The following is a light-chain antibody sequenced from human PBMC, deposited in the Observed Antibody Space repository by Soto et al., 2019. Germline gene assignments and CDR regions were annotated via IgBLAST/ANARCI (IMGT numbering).Light chain of an antibody. Sequence: QSALTQPASVSGSPGQSITISCTGTSIDVGGYNYVSWYQQHPGKAPKLMIYDVSNRPSGVSNRFSGSKSGNTASLTISGLQAEDEADYYCSSYTSSSTVVFAGGTKHTVL. V-gene: IGLV2-14*01. CDR2: DVS. CDR1: SIDVGGYNY. CDR3: SSYTSSSTVV. J-gene: IGLJ2*01.